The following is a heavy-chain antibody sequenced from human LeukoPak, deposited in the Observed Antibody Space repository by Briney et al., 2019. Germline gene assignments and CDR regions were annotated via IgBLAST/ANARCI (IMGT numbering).Heavy chain of an antibody. CDR3: TRLPNRIPITVPGVNYYYMDV. D-gene: IGHD3-10*01. Sequence: RSLPLSSAAPGFPFSCSAMHWVRPASGKGQGRVGRIRSKANTYATAYAATVNGRFTISRDDSKNTAYLQMNSLKTKATAVYHCTRLPNRIPITVPGVNYYYMDVWGKGTTVTVSS. CDR1: GFPFSCSA. J-gene: IGHJ6*03. V-gene: IGHV3-73*01. CDR2: IRSKANTYAT.